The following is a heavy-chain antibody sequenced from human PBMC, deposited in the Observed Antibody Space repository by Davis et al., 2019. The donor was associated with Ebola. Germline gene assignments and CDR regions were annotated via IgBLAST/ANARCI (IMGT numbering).Heavy chain of an antibody. CDR1: GYTFTSYG. J-gene: IGHJ5*02. V-gene: IGHV1-69*13. D-gene: IGHD3-22*01. Sequence: SVQVSCKASGYTFTSYGIGWVRQAPGQGLEWMGGIIPMFRSANYADKFQGRVTITADESAKTAYMELTSLRSEDTAVYYCARVRTGYYYDSSDSPSWFDPWGQGTLVTVSS. CDR3: ARVRTGYYYDSSDSPSWFDP. CDR2: IIPMFRSA.